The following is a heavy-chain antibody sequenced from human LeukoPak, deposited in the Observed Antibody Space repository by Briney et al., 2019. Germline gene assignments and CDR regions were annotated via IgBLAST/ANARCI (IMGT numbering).Heavy chain of an antibody. CDR3: VTGLNEVFDY. J-gene: IGHJ4*02. D-gene: IGHD1-1*01. V-gene: IGHV3-15*01. CDR2: IKTKSDGGTT. CDR1: GFSFSKVW. Sequence: GGSLRLSCAASGFSFSKVWMNWVRQAPGEGLEWVGRIKTKSDGGTTDYAAAVKGRFTISRDESKDTLYLQMNTLRTEDTAMYYCVTGLNEVFDYWGRGTLVTVSS.